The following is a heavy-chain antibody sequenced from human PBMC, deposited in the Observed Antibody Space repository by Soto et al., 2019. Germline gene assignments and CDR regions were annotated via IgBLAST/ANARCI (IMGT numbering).Heavy chain of an antibody. D-gene: IGHD6-13*01. CDR3: AKDQGYSSSWFDY. CDR2: ISYDGSNK. CDR1: GLTFSNYG. Sequence: QVQLVESGGGVVQPGRSLRLSCVASGLTFSNYGMHWVRQAPGKGLEWVAVISYDGSNKYYVDSVKGRFTISRDNSKNTLNLQMNSLRAEDTAVYYCAKDQGYSSSWFDYWGQGTLDTVSS. J-gene: IGHJ4*02. V-gene: IGHV3-30*18.